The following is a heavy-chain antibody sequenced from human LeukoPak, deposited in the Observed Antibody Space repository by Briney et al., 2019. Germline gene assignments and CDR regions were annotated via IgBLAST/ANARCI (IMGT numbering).Heavy chain of an antibody. CDR2: ISSSGSTI. Sequence: PGGSLRLSCAASGFTFSSYNMNWVRQAPGKGLEWVSYISSSGSTIYYADSVKGRFTISRDNAKNSLYLQMNSLRAEDTAVYYCASLGVVVTNNWFDPWGQGTLVTVSS. CDR1: GFTFSSYN. V-gene: IGHV3-48*04. CDR3: ASLGVVVTNNWFDP. D-gene: IGHD3-22*01. J-gene: IGHJ5*02.